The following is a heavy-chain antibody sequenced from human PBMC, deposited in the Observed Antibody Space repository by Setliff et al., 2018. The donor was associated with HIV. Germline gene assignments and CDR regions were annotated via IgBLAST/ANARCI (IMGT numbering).Heavy chain of an antibody. D-gene: IGHD5-12*01. CDR1: GFTLEKYW. CDR3: HSGYDTEEQSYFDY. J-gene: IGHJ4*02. V-gene: IGHV3-74*03. CDR2: VNSDGSSK. Sequence: PGGSLRLSCAASGFTLEKYWMHWVRQAPGKGLVWVSRVNSDGSSKTYADSVKGRFTISRDNAKNTLYLQMNSLRVEDTGVYYCHSGYDTEEQSYFDYWGQGTLGTVS.